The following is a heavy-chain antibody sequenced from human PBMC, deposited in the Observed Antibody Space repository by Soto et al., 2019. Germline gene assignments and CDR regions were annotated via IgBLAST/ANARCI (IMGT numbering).Heavy chain of an antibody. J-gene: IGHJ4*02. D-gene: IGHD3-3*01. V-gene: IGHV1-69*01. CDR1: GGTFSNYA. Sequence: QVQLVQSGAEVKKPGSSVKVSCKASGGTFSNYAISWVRQAPGQGLEWMGGIIPIFGTANYAQKFQGRVTITADESTSTAYMELSSLRSEDTAVYYCARAPGYDFWSGYFYFDYWGQGTLVTVSS. CDR2: IIPIFGTA. CDR3: ARAPGYDFWSGYFYFDY.